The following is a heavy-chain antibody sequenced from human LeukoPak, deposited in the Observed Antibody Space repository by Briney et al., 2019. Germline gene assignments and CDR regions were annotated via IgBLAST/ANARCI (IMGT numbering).Heavy chain of an antibody. CDR2: IYSGGST. D-gene: IGHD1-26*01. CDR3: AREEGGGATTSDYYYYMDV. Sequence: AGGSLRLSCAASGFTVSNNYMSWVRQAPGKGLEWVSVIYSGGSTYYADSVKGRFTISRDNSKNTLYLQINSLRAEDTAVYYCAREEGGGATTSDYYYYMDVWGKGTTVTVSS. V-gene: IGHV3-66*01. CDR1: GFTVSNNY. J-gene: IGHJ6*03.